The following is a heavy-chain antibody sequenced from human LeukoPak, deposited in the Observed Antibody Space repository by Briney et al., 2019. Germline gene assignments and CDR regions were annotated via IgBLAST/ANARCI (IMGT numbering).Heavy chain of an antibody. Sequence: GASVKVSCKASGYTFTSNYIHWVRQAPGQGLEWMGVIYPRDGSTSYAQKFQGRVTVTRDTSTSTVHMELSGLRSEDTAVYYCARDQEGLDYWGQGTLVTVSS. V-gene: IGHV1-46*01. CDR2: IYPRDGST. CDR1: GYTFTSNY. CDR3: ARDQEGLDY. J-gene: IGHJ4*02.